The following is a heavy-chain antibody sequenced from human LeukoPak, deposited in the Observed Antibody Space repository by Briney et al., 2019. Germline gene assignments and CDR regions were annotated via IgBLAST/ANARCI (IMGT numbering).Heavy chain of an antibody. CDR1: GGTFGGYT. V-gene: IGHV1-69*08. J-gene: IGHJ4*02. Sequence: SVKVSYKASGGTFGGYTITWVRQAPGQGLEWMGNIIPIFGTADYAQKFQGRVTITTDKSTSTAYMALSSLRSEDTAVYYCARALDGITGTTFFDYWGQGTLVTVPS. D-gene: IGHD1-14*01. CDR3: ARALDGITGTTFFDY. CDR2: IIPIFGTA.